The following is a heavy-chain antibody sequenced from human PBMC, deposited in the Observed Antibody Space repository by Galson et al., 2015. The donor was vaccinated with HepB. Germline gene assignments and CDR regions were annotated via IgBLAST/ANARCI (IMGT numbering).Heavy chain of an antibody. D-gene: IGHD1-14*01. V-gene: IGHV3-30*18. J-gene: IGHJ4*02. CDR3: AKETVGGGGFEY. CDR1: GFTFRTYG. CDR2: ISYAAPTN. Sequence: LRLSCAVSGFTFRTYGIHWVRQAPGQGLEWVAVISYAAPTNSYADSVQGRFTLSPANSKTTLYLQMNRLRAADTAVSYCAKETVGGGGFEYWGQGTLVSVS.